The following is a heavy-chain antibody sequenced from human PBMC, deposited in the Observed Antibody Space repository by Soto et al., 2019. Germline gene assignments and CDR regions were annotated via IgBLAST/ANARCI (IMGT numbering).Heavy chain of an antibody. CDR1: GESISSSSYY. CDR2: IYYSGRT. Sequence: SETLSLTCIVSGESISSSSYYWGWIHQPPGKGLEWIGSIYYSGRTYYNPSFKSRVTISIDTSKNQFSLKLSSVTATDTAVYYCARQRTTVVTQAYFDHWGQGALVTVSS. D-gene: IGHD2-21*02. CDR3: ARQRTTVVTQAYFDH. J-gene: IGHJ4*02. V-gene: IGHV4-39*01.